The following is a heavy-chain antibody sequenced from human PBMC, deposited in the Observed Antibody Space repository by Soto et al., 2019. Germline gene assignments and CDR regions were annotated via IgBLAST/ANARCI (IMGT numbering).Heavy chain of an antibody. CDR3: AKNIGGVSGYANFDY. D-gene: IGHD5-12*01. Sequence: EVQLLESGGDLVQPGGSLRLSCVASGFTFSNDDLSWVRQASGKGLEWVSAITAGGFNTYYADSVKGRFTISRDNSKNTLYLQMNSLRAEDTAVYYCAKNIGGVSGYANFDYWGQGTLVTVSS. V-gene: IGHV3-23*01. CDR2: ITAGGFNT. J-gene: IGHJ4*02. CDR1: GFTFSNDD.